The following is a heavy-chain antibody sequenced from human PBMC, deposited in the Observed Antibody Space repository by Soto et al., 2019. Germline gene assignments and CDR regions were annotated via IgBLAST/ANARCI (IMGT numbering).Heavy chain of an antibody. CDR3: ARETYYDNIPSDY. CDR1: GGSINSADYY. CDR2: IYYSGST. V-gene: IGHV4-30-4*01. Sequence: PSETLSLTCTVSGGSINSADYYWSWIRQPPGKGLEWIWYIYYSGSTYYNPSLKSRVTISVDTSKNQFSLKLTSVTAADTAVYYCARETYYDNIPSDYWGQGTLVTVSS. J-gene: IGHJ4*02. D-gene: IGHD3-22*01.